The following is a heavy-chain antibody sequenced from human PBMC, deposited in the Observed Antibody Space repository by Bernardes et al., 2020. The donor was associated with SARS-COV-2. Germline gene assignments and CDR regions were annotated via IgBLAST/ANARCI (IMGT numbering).Heavy chain of an antibody. CDR3: VREIGRAWFDP. Sequence: GGSLRLSCAASGFTLSSYWMDWVRQVPGKGLFWVSRIKSDGSSTSYADFVKGRFTISRDNAKNTLYLQMNSLRAEDTAEYFCVREIGRAWFDPWGQGTLVTVSS. V-gene: IGHV3-74*01. CDR1: GFTLSSYW. D-gene: IGHD3-10*01. J-gene: IGHJ5*02. CDR2: IKSDGSST.